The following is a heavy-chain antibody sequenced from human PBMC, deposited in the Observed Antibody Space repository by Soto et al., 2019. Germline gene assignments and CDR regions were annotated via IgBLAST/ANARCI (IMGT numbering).Heavy chain of an antibody. D-gene: IGHD6-13*01. CDR2: IYPGDSDT. J-gene: IGHJ4*02. V-gene: IGHV5-51*01. Sequence: GESLKISCKGSGYSFTSYWIGWVRQMPGKGLEWMGIIYPGDSDTSYSPNFRGQVRISADKSISTAYLQWRSLKASDTAIYYCARGGSSSWPPLDYWGQGTL. CDR1: GYSFTSYW. CDR3: ARGGSSSWPPLDY.